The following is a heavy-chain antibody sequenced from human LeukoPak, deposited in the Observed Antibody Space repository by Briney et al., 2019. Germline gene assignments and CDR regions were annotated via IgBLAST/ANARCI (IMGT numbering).Heavy chain of an antibody. D-gene: IGHD1-26*01. CDR1: GYTFTSYG. CDR3: ATDRGSYGNYYYYYGMDV. Sequence: ASVKVSCKASGYTFTSYGISWVRQAPGQGLEWMGWISAYNGNTNYAQKFQGRVTMTEDTSTDTAYMELSSLRSEDTAVYYCATDRGSYGNYYYYYGMDVWGQGTTVTVSS. CDR2: ISAYNGNT. J-gene: IGHJ6*02. V-gene: IGHV1-18*01.